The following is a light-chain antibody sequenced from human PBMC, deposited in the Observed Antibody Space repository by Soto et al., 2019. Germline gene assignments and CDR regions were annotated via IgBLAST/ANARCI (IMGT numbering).Light chain of an antibody. CDR1: SSDFGGYNY. CDR3: CSYTSESTLT. CDR2: EVS. J-gene: IGLJ2*01. Sequence: QSALTQPASVSGSPGQSITISCAGTSSDFGGYNYVSWYQQHPGEAPKVIIYEVSHRPSGISNRFSGSKSGNTASLTISGLQAEDEADYYCCSYTSESTLTFGGGTKLTVL. V-gene: IGLV2-14*01.